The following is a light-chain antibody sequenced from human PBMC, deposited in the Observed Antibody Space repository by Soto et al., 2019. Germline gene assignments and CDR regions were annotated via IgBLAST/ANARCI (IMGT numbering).Light chain of an antibody. CDR2: GAS. J-gene: IGKJ1*01. V-gene: IGKV3-20*01. CDR3: QQYGSSPWT. Sequence: DIVLTQSPATLSLSPGQTATLSCRASQSVSSYLAWYQQKPGQAPRLLIYGASSRATGIPDRFSGSGSGTDFTLTISRLEPEDFAVYYCQQYGSSPWTFGQGTKVDIK. CDR1: QSVSSY.